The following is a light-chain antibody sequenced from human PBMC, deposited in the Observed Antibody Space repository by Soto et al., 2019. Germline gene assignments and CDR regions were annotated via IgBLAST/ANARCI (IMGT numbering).Light chain of an antibody. CDR1: SSDVGGYNY. CDR2: EVS. J-gene: IGLJ1*01. V-gene: IGLV2-14*01. CDR3: RSYTSSSTYV. Sequence: QCLLNQPASVSGSPGQSSTISCTGTSSDVGGYNYVSWYQQHPGKAPKLMIYEVSNRPSGVSNRFSGSKSDNTASLTISGLQAEDEADYYCRSYTSSSTYVFGTGTKVTVL.